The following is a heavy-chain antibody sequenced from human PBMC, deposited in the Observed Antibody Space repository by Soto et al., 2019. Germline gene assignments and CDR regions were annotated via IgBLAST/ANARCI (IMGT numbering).Heavy chain of an antibody. V-gene: IGHV4-59*01. Sequence: SETLSLTCTVSGGSISSYYWSWIRQPPGKGLEWIGYIYYSGSTNYNPSLKSRVTISVDTSKNQFSLKLSSVTAADTAVYYCARTYCSGGSCHFDYWGQGTLVTVSS. CDR1: GGSISSYY. J-gene: IGHJ4*02. CDR3: ARTYCSGGSCHFDY. CDR2: IYYSGST. D-gene: IGHD2-15*01.